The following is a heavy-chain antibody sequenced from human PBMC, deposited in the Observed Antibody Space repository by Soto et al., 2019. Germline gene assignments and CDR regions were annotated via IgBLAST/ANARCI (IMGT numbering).Heavy chain of an antibody. CDR1: GFPFNDYS. V-gene: IGHV3-21*02. CDR2: FNPSSDSV. D-gene: IGHD5-12*01. CDR3: ARPRGPRGYDLIDY. Sequence: EVQVVESGGGLVKPGGSLRLACAASGFPFNDYSWNWVRQAPGKGLEWVASFNPSSDSVYYADSVKGRFTISRDKAKNTLYLQMNSLRAEDTAVYYCARPRGPRGYDLIDYWGQGTLVTVSS. J-gene: IGHJ4*02.